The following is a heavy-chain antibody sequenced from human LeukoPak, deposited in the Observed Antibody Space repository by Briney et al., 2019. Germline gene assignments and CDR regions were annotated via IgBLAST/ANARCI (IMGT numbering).Heavy chain of an antibody. J-gene: IGHJ4*02. CDR3: ARRAGAYSHPYDY. Sequence: GGSLRLSCAASGFTFDDYGLSWVRQAPGKGLEWVSFIYSDNTHYSDSVKGRFTISRDNSKNTLYLQMNSLRAEDTAVYYCARRAGAYSHPYDYWGQGTLVTVSS. CDR1: GFTFDDYG. D-gene: IGHD4/OR15-4a*01. V-gene: IGHV3-53*01. CDR2: IYSDNT.